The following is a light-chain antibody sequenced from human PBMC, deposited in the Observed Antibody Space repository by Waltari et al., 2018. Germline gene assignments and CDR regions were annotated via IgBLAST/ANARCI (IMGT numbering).Light chain of an antibody. CDR1: QSIGKDN. V-gene: IGKV3-20*01. CDR3: QQSATTPWT. CDR2: GTS. Sequence: EIVLTQFPGTLSLSPGERATLSCRASQSIGKDNLAWYQQKPGQAPRLLIRGTSSRDTCISDRLRGSGSGTDFTLTISSLEPEEFAVYYCQQSATTPWTFGQGTRVEI. J-gene: IGKJ1*01.